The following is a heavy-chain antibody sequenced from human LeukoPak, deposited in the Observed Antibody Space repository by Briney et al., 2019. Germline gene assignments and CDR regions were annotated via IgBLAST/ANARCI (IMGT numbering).Heavy chain of an antibody. Sequence: GASVKVSCKASGYTFTSYGISWVRQAPGQGLEWMGWISAYNGNTNYAQKLQGRVTMTTDTSTSTAYMELRSLRSDDTAVYYCARDRALWFGELSHWFDPWGQGTLVTVSS. CDR2: ISAYNGNT. CDR1: GYTFTSYG. CDR3: ARDRALWFGELSHWFDP. V-gene: IGHV1-18*01. D-gene: IGHD3-10*01. J-gene: IGHJ5*02.